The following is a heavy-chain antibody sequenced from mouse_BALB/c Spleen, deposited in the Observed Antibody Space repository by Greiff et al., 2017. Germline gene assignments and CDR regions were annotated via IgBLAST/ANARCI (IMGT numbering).Heavy chain of an antibody. J-gene: IGHJ4*01. CDR2: ISYSGST. CDR3: ATIYYGNFDAMDY. CDR1: GYSITSDYA. Sequence: VQLKQSGPGLVKPSQSLSLTCTVTGYSITSDYAWNWIRQFPGNKLEWMGYISYSGSTSYNPSLKSRISITRDTSKNQFFLQLNSVTTEDTATYYCATIYYGNFDAMDYWGQGTSVTVSS. D-gene: IGHD2-1*01. V-gene: IGHV3-2*02.